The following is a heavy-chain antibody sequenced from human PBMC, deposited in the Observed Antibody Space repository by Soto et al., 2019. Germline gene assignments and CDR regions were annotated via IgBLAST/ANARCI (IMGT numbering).Heavy chain of an antibody. D-gene: IGHD2-2*01. Sequence: GESLKISCKDSGYSFTSYWIGWVRQMPGKGLEWMGIIYPGDSDTRYSPSFQGQVTISADKSISTAYLQWSSLKASDTAMYYCARFRAPAATNYYYYYGMDVWGQGTTVTVSS. CDR2: IYPGDSDT. J-gene: IGHJ6*02. V-gene: IGHV5-51*01. CDR1: GYSFTSYW. CDR3: ARFRAPAATNYYYYYGMDV.